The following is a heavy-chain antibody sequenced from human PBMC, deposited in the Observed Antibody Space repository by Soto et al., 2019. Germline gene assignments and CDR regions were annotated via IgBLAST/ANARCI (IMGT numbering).Heavy chain of an antibody. Sequence: EMQLVESGGGLAQPGESLRLSCVASAFRVSTYWMNWMCRAPGKGLEWVAGTGPDGSESSYADSVKGRFTISRDNVQNSLYLQMDSLSGDDTAVYFCVRDRTYGAFDIWGQGTMVTVSS. CDR3: VRDRTYGAFDI. CDR1: AFRVSTYW. D-gene: IGHD3-10*01. J-gene: IGHJ3*02. CDR2: TGPDGSES. V-gene: IGHV3-7*01.